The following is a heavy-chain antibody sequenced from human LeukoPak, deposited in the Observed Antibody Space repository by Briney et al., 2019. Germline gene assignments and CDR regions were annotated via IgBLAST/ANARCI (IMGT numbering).Heavy chain of an antibody. J-gene: IGHJ4*02. Sequence: PGGSLRLSCAASGFTFSTYGMHWVRQAPGKGLEWVAIISYDGSNKYYADSVKGRFTISRDNSKNTLYLQMNSLRAEDTAVYYCAAGLVHENDYWGQGTLVTVSS. D-gene: IGHD6-19*01. CDR3: AAGLVHENDY. V-gene: IGHV3-30*03. CDR2: ISYDGSNK. CDR1: GFTFSTYG.